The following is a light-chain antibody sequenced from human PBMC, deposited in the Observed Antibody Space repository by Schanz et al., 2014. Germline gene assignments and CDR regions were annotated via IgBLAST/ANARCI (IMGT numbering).Light chain of an antibody. CDR3: QQYKTSPPT. CDR1: QSVSSID. CDR2: GAI. Sequence: EIVLTQSPGALSLSPGDRATLSCRASQSVSSIDLAWYQQKPGQAPTLVIYGAITRATGIPARFSGSGSGTEFTLTITRLEPEDFAVYYCQQYKTSPPTFGGGTRVEIK. J-gene: IGKJ4*01. V-gene: IGKV3-20*01.